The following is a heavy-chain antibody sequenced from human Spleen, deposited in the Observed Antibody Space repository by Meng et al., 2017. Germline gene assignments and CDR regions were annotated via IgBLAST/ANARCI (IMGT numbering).Heavy chain of an antibody. D-gene: IGHD2-15*01. CDR3: TTDRWRSVVAKRWYYGMDV. CDR1: GFTFSDAW. Sequence: GESLKISCAASGFTFSDAWMTWVRQAPGKGLEWVGRIKSKTDGGTTDYAAPVKDRFTISRDDSENTLYLQMNSLKSEDTAVYYCTTDRWRSVVAKRWYYGMDVWGQGTTVTVSS. J-gene: IGHJ6*02. V-gene: IGHV3-15*01. CDR2: IKSKTDGGTT.